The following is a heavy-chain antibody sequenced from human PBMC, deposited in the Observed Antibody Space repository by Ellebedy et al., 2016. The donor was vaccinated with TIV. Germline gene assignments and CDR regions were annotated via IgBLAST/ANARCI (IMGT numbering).Heavy chain of an antibody. J-gene: IGHJ4*02. CDR2: ISFVGTTK. D-gene: IGHD1-14*01. V-gene: IGHV3-30*09. CDR1: GFNFKNFD. CDR3: AKGPGTASFFEY. Sequence: GGSLRLXXAASGFNFKNFDLHWVRQAPGKGLEWLSVISFVGTTKYYADSVKGRFAISRDTSKNTLYLQMDSLRTEDTAVYYCAKGPGTASFFEYWGQGTLVTVSS.